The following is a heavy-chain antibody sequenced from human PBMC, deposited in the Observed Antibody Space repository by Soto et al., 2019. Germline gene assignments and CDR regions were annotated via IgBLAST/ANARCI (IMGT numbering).Heavy chain of an antibody. V-gene: IGHV3-30*18. CDR1: GFTFSSYG. J-gene: IGHJ6*02. CDR3: AKVYQWLDYYYYGMDV. D-gene: IGHD6-19*01. CDR2: ISYDGSNK. Sequence: QVQLVESGGGVVQPGRSLRLSCAASGFTFSSYGMHWVRQAPGKGLEWVAVISYDGSNKYYADSVKGRFTISRDNSKNTLYLQLSSLRAEDAAVYYCAKVYQWLDYYYYGMDVWGQGTTVTVSS.